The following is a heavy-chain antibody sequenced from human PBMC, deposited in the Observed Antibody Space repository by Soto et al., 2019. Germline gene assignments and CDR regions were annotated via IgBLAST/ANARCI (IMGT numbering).Heavy chain of an antibody. Sequence: QVHLVQSGAEVKKPGSSVKVSCKASGGTFSSYAISWVRQAPGQGLEWMGGFIPIFGTTNYAQKFQGRVKITADESTSTGYMELSSLRSEDTAVYYCTRDRGRRYNDGRGYYYSAYWGQGTLVTVSS. V-gene: IGHV1-69*01. CDR3: TRDRGRRYNDGRGYYYSAY. CDR1: GGTFSSYA. J-gene: IGHJ4*02. D-gene: IGHD3-22*01. CDR2: FIPIFGTT.